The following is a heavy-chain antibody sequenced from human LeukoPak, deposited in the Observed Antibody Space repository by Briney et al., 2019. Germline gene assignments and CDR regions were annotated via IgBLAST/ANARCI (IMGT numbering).Heavy chain of an antibody. Sequence: PSETLSLTCTVSGGSMNRYYWSWIRQSPGKGLEWIGYIYSSGSTNYNPSLKSRATISVDTPKNQFSLRLTSVTAADTAVYYCARHPAADGLNWFDPWGQGTLVTVSS. CDR2: IYSSGST. V-gene: IGHV4-59*08. CDR1: GGSMNRYY. CDR3: ARHPAADGLNWFDP. J-gene: IGHJ5*02. D-gene: IGHD6-13*01.